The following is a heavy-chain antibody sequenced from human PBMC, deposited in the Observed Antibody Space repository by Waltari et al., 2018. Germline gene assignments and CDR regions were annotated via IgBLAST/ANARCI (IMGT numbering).Heavy chain of an antibody. CDR1: GGSLRGYH. CDR3: ARVFGYYYYYMDV. J-gene: IGHJ6*03. V-gene: IGHV4-34*01. CDR2: INDSGRT. D-gene: IGHD3-3*01. Sequence: QVQLHQWGAGLLKPSETLSLTCAVPGGSLRGYHWTWSRQPPGKGLEWIGEINDSGRTTYNPSLESRVTVSIDTANNQFSLRVRSVTAADTAVYYCARVFGYYYYYMDVWGKGTTVTISS.